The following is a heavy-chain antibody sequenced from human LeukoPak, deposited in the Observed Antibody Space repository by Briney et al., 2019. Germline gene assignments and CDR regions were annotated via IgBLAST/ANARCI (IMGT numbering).Heavy chain of an antibody. CDR3: ARDYGGTNSVGY. J-gene: IGHJ4*02. D-gene: IGHD4-23*01. Sequence: ASVKVSCKASGYTFTSYAMHWVRQAPGQGLEWMGIINPSGGSTSYAQKFQGRVTMTRDTSTSTVYMELSSLRSEDTAVYYCARDYGGTNSVGYWGQGTLVTVSS. CDR1: GYTFTSYA. CDR2: INPSGGST. V-gene: IGHV1-46*01.